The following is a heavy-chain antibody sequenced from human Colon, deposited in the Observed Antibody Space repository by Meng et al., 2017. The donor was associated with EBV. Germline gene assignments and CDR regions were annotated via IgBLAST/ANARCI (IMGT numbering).Heavy chain of an antibody. CDR1: AYTFTRYP. Sequence: QVEWVQSGFELKKPGASVKVSCKASAYTFTRYPMNWVRQAPGQGLEWMGWISTNTGNPTYAQGFTGRFVFSVDTSVSTAYLQISSLKAEDTAVYYCGTLKYTSGFYGPAYWGQGALVTVSS. D-gene: IGHD6-19*01. J-gene: IGHJ4*02. CDR2: ISTNTGNP. CDR3: GTLKYTSGFYGPAY. V-gene: IGHV7-4-1*02.